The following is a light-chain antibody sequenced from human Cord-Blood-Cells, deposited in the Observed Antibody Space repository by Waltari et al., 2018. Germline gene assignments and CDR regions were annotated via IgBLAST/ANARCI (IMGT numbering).Light chain of an antibody. CDR2: GAS. CDR1: QSVSSSY. J-gene: IGKJ4*01. V-gene: IGKV3-20*01. Sequence: EIVLTQSPGTLSLSPGERATLSCRASQSVSSSYLAWYQPKPGQAPRLLIYGASSRATGIPDRFSGSGSGTDFTLTISRLEPEDCAVYYCQQYGSSPPLTFGGGTKVEIK. CDR3: QQYGSSPPLT.